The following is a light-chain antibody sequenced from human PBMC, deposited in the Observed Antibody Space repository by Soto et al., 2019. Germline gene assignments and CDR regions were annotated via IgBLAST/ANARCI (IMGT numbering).Light chain of an antibody. CDR3: QQSYSTPNR. Sequence: DIQMTKSPSPLSASVGDRVTITCRASQSISSYLNWYQQKPGKAPKLLIYAASSLQSGVPSRFSGSGSGTDFTLTISSLQPEDFATYYCQQSYSTPNRFGHVARLAI. V-gene: IGKV1-39*01. CDR2: AAS. J-gene: IGKJ5*01. CDR1: QSISSY.